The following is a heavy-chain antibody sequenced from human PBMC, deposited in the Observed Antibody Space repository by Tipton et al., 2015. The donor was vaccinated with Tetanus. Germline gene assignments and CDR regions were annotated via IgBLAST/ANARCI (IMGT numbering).Heavy chain of an antibody. J-gene: IGHJ3*02. CDR3: AREGYYDSSGYYYKGAFDI. V-gene: IGHV4-61*01. CDR2: IYYSGST. CDR1: GGSISSSSYY. D-gene: IGHD3-22*01. Sequence: TLSLTCTVSGGSISSSSYYWSWIRQPPGKGLEWIGYIYYSGSTNYNPSLKSRVTISVDTSKNQFSLKLSSVTAADTAVYYCAREGYYDSSGYYYKGAFDIWGQGTMVTVSS.